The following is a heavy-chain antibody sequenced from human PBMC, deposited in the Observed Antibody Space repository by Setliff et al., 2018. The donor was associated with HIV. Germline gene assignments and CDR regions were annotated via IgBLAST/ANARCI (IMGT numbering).Heavy chain of an antibody. CDR2: ISAYNGNT. Sequence: ASVKVSCKASGYSFTSYDITWVRQAPGQGLEWMGWISAYNGNTNYAQKFQDRVIMVTDTSTSTAYMELRSLRSDDTAVYYCARDVVMGSNDLLTGWLSSDFWGQGTRVTVSS. D-gene: IGHD3-9*01. V-gene: IGHV1-18*01. CDR1: GYSFTSYD. CDR3: ARDVVMGSNDLLTGWLSSDF. J-gene: IGHJ4*02.